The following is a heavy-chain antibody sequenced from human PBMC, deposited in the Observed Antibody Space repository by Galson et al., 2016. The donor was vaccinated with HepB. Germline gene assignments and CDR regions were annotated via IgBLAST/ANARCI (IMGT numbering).Heavy chain of an antibody. J-gene: IGHJ4*02. CDR1: GYSFTTHW. Sequence: QSGAEVKKPGESLKISCKVSGYSFTTHWIGWVRQMLGKGLEWMGIMFPRDSDTRYSPSFQGQVTISADKSISTAYLQWSSLKASDTAMYYCAIVRTTVTMPFDYWGQGTLVTVSS. V-gene: IGHV5-51*01. CDR2: MFPRDSDT. D-gene: IGHD4-17*01. CDR3: AIVRTTVTMPFDY.